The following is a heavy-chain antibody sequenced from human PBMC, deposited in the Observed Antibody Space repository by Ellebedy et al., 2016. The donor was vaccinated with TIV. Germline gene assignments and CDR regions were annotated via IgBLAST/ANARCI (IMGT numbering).Heavy chain of an antibody. Sequence: AASVKVSCKASGYTFTSYGISWVRQAPGQGLEWMGYFSAADGNTKYSQKLQGRVTITRDTSANTDYMELTSLTSEDTAVYYCARVFHSGAYLIDYWGQGTLVTVSS. CDR2: FSAADGNT. J-gene: IGHJ4*02. CDR3: ARVFHSGAYLIDY. V-gene: IGHV1-18*01. D-gene: IGHD3-10*01. CDR1: GYTFTSYG.